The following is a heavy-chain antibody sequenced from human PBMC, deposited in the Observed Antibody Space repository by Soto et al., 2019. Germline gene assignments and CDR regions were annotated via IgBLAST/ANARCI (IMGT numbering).Heavy chain of an antibody. CDR2: ISHSGIT. CDR3: ARVRYDRSGFDH. CDR1: GDSISRSHW. J-gene: IGHJ4*02. D-gene: IGHD3-22*01. Sequence: QVQLQESGPGLVRPSGALSVTCAVSGDSISRSHWWSWVRQSPGKGLEWIGEISHSGITNYNPSLKRRVTIAGDKSKKQLSLKLTSVTAADTAVYYCARVRYDRSGFDHWGQGTLVSVSS. V-gene: IGHV4-4*02.